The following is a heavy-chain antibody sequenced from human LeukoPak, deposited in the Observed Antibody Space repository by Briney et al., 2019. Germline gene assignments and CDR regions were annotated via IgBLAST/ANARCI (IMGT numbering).Heavy chain of an antibody. V-gene: IGHV4-59*01. J-gene: IGHJ4*02. CDR2: IHYSGST. Sequence: TSETLSLTCTVSGISITTYYWSWIRQPPGKGLEWIGLIHYSGSTTYNPSLNSRVTISIDTSKNQFSLHVGSVTGADTAVYYCARDIREVGDSHYFDYWGQGALVTVTS. CDR1: GISITTYY. D-gene: IGHD1-26*01. CDR3: ARDIREVGDSHYFDY.